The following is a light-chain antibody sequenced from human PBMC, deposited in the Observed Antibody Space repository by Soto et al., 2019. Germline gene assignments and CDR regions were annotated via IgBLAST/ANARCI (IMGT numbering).Light chain of an antibody. Sequence: DIQMTQSPSTLSGSVGDRVTITCRASQTISSWLAWYQQKTGKAPKLLIYKASTLKSGVPSRFSGSGSGTEFTLTISSLQPDDVATYYCQHYNSYSEAFGQGNKV. J-gene: IGKJ1*01. CDR1: QTISSW. V-gene: IGKV1-5*03. CDR3: QHYNSYSEA. CDR2: KAS.